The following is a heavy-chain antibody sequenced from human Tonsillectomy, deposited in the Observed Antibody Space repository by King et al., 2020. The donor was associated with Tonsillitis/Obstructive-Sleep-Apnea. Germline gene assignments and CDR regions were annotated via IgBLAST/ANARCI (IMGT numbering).Heavy chain of an antibody. J-gene: IGHJ6*03. CDR1: GFTFSSYA. CDR3: AKGTQTRIHYYCYMDV. V-gene: IGHV3-23*04. D-gene: IGHD1-7*01. Sequence: VQLVESGGGLVQPGGSLRLSCAASGFTFSSYAMNWVRQAPGKGLEWVSGISGSAGSTYYADSVKGRFTISRDNSKNTLYLQMNSLRAEDTAVYYCAKGTQTRIHYYCYMDVWGKGTTVTVSS. CDR2: ISGSAGST.